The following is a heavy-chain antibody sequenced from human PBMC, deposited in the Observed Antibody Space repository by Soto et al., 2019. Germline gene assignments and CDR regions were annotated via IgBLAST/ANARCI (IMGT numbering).Heavy chain of an antibody. CDR1: GFTFSNPW. D-gene: IGHD6-19*01. V-gene: IGHV3-15*01. Sequence: GGSLRLSCAGSGFTFSNPWMSWVRQAPGRGLEWVGRIKSKTSGETTDYAAPVKGRFTISRDDSKNTLYLQMNSLKTEDTAIYYFATYSSSGPFDFCGQGPLVSV. J-gene: IGHJ4*02. CDR3: ATYSSSGPFDF. CDR2: IKSKTSGETT.